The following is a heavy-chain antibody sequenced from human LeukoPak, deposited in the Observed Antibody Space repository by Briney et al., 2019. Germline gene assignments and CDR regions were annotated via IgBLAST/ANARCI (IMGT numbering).Heavy chain of an antibody. CDR1: GFTFSDYY. Sequence: GGSLRPSCAASGFTFSDYYMSWIRQAPGKGLEWVSYISSSGSTIYYADSVKGRFTISRDNAKNSLYLQMNSLRAEDTAVYYCARDYGDYYGSGSYYSWTYYFDYWGQGTLVTVSS. CDR2: ISSSGSTI. J-gene: IGHJ4*02. CDR3: ARDYGDYYGSGSYYSWTYYFDY. D-gene: IGHD3-10*01. V-gene: IGHV3-11*01.